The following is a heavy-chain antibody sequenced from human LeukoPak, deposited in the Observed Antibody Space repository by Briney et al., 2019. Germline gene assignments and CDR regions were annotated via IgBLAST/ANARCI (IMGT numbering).Heavy chain of an antibody. CDR3: AREVQRMGISAAGTEYSYYYMDV. CDR2: IYYSGTT. Sequence: KSSETLSLTCTVSGGSISSYYWSWIRQPPGKGLEWIAYIYYSGTTYYNPSLKSRVTISVDASRNQFSLKLSSVTAADTAVYYCAREVQRMGISAAGTEYSYYYMDVWGKGTTVTISS. D-gene: IGHD6-13*01. CDR1: GGSISSYY. V-gene: IGHV4-59*01. J-gene: IGHJ6*03.